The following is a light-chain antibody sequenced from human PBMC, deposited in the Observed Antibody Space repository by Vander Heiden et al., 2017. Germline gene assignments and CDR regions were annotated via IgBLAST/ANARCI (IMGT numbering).Light chain of an antibody. J-gene: IGLJ1*01. Sequence: QPVLTPPPSASGTPGQRATISCSGSSSNIGRNNVNWYQQLPGSTPKLLIYSNNQRPSGVPDRLSGSKSGTSASLAISGPQSEDEGDYYCATWDDGLNHYFVFGTGTRVTVL. CDR1: SSNIGRNN. CDR2: SNN. CDR3: ATWDDGLNHYFV. V-gene: IGLV1-44*01.